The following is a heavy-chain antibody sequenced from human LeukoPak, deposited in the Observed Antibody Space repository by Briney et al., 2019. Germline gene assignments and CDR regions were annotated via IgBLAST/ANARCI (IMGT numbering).Heavy chain of an antibody. J-gene: IGHJ5*02. CDR3: ATGNLCVGCQA. V-gene: IGHV3-74*01. CDR1: GFTFSSYV. D-gene: IGHD6-19*01. Sequence: GGSLRLSCETAGFTFSSYVMHWVRRTPGKGLVWVSRISHDGIISYADSVKGRFTISRDNAKNTLILQMNSLRVEDTAVYYCATGNLCVGCQALGQGTLVTVSS. CDR2: ISHDGII.